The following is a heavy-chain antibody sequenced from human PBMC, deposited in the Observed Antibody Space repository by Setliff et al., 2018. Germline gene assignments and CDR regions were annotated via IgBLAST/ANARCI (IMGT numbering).Heavy chain of an antibody. CDR3: ARASWYYDFWSGSEGSGWFDP. D-gene: IGHD3-3*01. J-gene: IGHJ5*02. Sequence: ASETLSLTCTVSGGSISSSSYYWGWIRQPPGKGLEWIGSIHYSGSINYNPSLKSRVTISVDTSKNQFSLKMTSMTAADTAVYYCARASWYYDFWSGSEGSGWFDPWGQGTLVTVSS. V-gene: IGHV4-39*07. CDR1: GGSISSSSYY. CDR2: IHYSGSI.